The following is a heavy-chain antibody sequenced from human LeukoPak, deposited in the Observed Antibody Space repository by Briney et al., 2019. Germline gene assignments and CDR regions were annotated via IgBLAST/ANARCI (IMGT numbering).Heavy chain of an antibody. CDR3: ARDLRYCSSTSCYRYFDY. CDR2: IYTSGST. V-gene: IGHV4-61*02. CDR1: GGSISSGSYY. D-gene: IGHD2-2*02. J-gene: IGHJ4*02. Sequence: PSQTLSLTCTVSGGSISSGSYYWSWIRQPAGKGLEWIGRIYTSGSTNYNPSLKSRVTISVDTSKNQFSLKLSSVTAADTAVYYCARDLRYCSSTSCYRYFDYWGQGTLVTVSS.